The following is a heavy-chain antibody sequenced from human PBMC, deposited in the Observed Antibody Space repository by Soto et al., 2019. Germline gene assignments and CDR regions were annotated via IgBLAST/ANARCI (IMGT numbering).Heavy chain of an antibody. J-gene: IGHJ6*02. V-gene: IGHV1-2*02. CDR3: ARNMDYYYGRGSGNGQGV. CDR1: GYTFTAYH. D-gene: IGHD3-10*02. Sequence: QVQLVQSGAEVKEPGDSVRVSCEASGYTFTAYHIHWVRQAPGQGLEWMGWINPKFGDTTYAQDFQGRVSMTRDVSISTVYMELIRLTSDDTAIYYCARNMDYYYGRGSGNGQGVWGQGTTVTVFS. CDR2: INPKFGDT.